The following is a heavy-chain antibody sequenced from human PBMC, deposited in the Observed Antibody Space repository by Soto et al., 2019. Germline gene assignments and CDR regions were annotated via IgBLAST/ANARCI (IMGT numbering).Heavy chain of an antibody. J-gene: IGHJ4*02. CDR3: ATRSLAYCGGDCSAYFDY. CDR2: IYYSGST. D-gene: IGHD2-21*02. Sequence: QVQLQESGPGLVKPSQTLSLTCTVSGGSISSGDYYWSWIRQPPGKGLEWIGYIYYSGSTYYNPALKSRVTIAVDTSKNQFSLKRSSVTDADTAVYYCATRSLAYCGGDCSAYFDYWGQGTLVTVSS. CDR1: GGSISSGDYY. V-gene: IGHV4-30-4*01.